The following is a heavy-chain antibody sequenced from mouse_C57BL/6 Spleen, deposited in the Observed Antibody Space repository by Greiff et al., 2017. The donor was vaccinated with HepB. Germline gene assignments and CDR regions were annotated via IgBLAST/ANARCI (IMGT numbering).Heavy chain of an antibody. V-gene: IGHV5-17*01. CDR1: GFTFGDYG. D-gene: IGHD5-1*01. Sequence: EVQGVESGGGLVKPGGSLKLSCAASGFTFGDYGMHWVRQAPEKGLEWVAYISSGSSTIYYADTVKGRFTISRDNAKNTLFLQMTSLRSEDTAMYYCARGDLRYFDVWGTGTTVTVSS. CDR2: ISSGSSTI. J-gene: IGHJ1*03. CDR3: ARGDLRYFDV.